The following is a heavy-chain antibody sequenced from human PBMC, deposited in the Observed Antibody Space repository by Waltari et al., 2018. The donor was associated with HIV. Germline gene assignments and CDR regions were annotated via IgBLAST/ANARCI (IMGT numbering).Heavy chain of an antibody. J-gene: IGHJ3*02. CDR3: ARDRNYYYDSSGYFFNAFDI. V-gene: IGHV4-61*02. D-gene: IGHD3-22*01. CDR1: GGSISSGSSH. CDR2: IYTSGST. Sequence: QVQLQESGPGLVKPSQTLSLTCTVSGGSISSGSSHWRWIRPPAGKGLEWIGRIYTSGSTNYNPSLKSRVTISVDTSKNQFSLKLSSVTAADTAVYYCARDRNYYYDSSGYFFNAFDIWGQGTMVTVSS.